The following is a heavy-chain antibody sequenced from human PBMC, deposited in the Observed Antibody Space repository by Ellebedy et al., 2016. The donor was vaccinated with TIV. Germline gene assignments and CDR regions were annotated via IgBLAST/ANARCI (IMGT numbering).Heavy chain of an antibody. J-gene: IGHJ6*02. CDR3: ARDRRWELPSDAMDV. D-gene: IGHD1-26*01. CDR2: ISSSSTTI. V-gene: IGHV3-48*02. Sequence: PGGSLRLSCAASGSTFSSHSMHWVRQAPGKGLEWFSYISSSSTTIYYADSVKGRFTISRANAKNSLYLQMNSLRDEDTAVYYCARDRRWELPSDAMDVWGQGTTVIVSS. CDR1: GSTFSSHS.